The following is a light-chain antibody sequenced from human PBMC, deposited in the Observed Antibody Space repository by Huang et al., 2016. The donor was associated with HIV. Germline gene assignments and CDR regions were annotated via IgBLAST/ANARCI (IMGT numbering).Light chain of an antibody. J-gene: IGKJ1*01. CDR2: KVA. CDR1: HSLLHSDGNTY. Sequence: DVVLTQSPLSLPVTLGQPASISCKSSHSLLHSDGNTYLNWFLQRPGQSPRRPSYKVADRDFGVPARFSGSGSGADFTLTISRVEADDIGVYYCMQGTHWPQTFGQGTKVEVK. CDR3: MQGTHWPQT. V-gene: IGKV2-30*02.